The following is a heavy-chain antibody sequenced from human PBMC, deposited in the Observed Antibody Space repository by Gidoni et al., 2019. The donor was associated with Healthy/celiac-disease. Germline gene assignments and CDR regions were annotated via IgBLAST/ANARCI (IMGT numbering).Heavy chain of an antibody. CDR3: ARFVRYFDWLAGKLPNNWFDP. Sequence: ETLSLTCTVSGGSISSSSYYWGWIRQPPGKGLEWIGSIYYSGSTYYNPSLKSRVTISVDTSKNQFSLKLSSVTAADTAVYYCARFVRYFDWLAGKLPNNWFDPWGQGTLVTVSS. CDR2: IYYSGST. J-gene: IGHJ5*02. D-gene: IGHD3-9*01. V-gene: IGHV4-39*01. CDR1: GGSISSSSYY.